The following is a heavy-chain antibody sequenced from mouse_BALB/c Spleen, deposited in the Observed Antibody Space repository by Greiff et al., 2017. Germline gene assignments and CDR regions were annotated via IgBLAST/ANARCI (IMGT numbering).Heavy chain of an antibody. V-gene: IGHV5-17*02. CDR2: ISSGSSTI. Sequence: EVMLVESGGGLVQPGGSRKLSCAASGFTFSSFGMHWVRQAPEKGLEWVAYISSGSSTIYYADTVKGRFTISRDNPKNTLFLQMTSLRSEDTAMYYCARGGLRLRSCAMDYWGQGTSVTVSS. CDR3: ARGGLRLRSCAMDY. CDR1: GFTFSSFG. D-gene: IGHD1-2*01. J-gene: IGHJ4*01.